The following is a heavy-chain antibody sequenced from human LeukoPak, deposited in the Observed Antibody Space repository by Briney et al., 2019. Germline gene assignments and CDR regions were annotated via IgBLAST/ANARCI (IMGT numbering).Heavy chain of an antibody. CDR3: ARGVDGMDV. J-gene: IGHJ6*02. Sequence: GGSLRLSCAASGFTFSSYSMTWVRQAPGKGLEWVSSISSSSSYIYYADSVKGRFTISRDNAKNSLYPQMNSLRAEDTAVYYCARGVDGMDVWGQGTTVTVSS. CDR2: ISSSSSYI. V-gene: IGHV3-21*01. CDR1: GFTFSSYS.